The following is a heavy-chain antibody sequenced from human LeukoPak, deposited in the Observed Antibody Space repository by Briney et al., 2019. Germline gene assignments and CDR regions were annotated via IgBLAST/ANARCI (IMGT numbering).Heavy chain of an antibody. J-gene: IGHJ4*02. CDR3: TRKSYFEN. CDR1: GFTFSNAW. Sequence: GGSLRLXCAASGFTFSNAWMSWVRQAPGKGLEWVGRIKSKTDGETTDYSAPVKGRFTISRDDSNNRVYLQLNSLKTEDTAIYYGTRKSYFENWGQGTLVTVSS. V-gene: IGHV3-15*01. CDR2: IKSKTDGETT.